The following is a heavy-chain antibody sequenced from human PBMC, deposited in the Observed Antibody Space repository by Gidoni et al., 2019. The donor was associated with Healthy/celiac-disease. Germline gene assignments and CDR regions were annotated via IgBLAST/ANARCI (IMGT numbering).Heavy chain of an antibody. J-gene: IGHJ5*02. D-gene: IGHD5-12*01. V-gene: IGHV1-69*04. CDR2: IIPILGIA. CDR1: GGTFSSYA. Sequence: QVQLVQSGAEVKKPGSSVKVSCKASGGTFSSYAISWVRQAPGQGLEWMGRIIPILGIANYAQKFQGRVTITADKSTSTAYMELSSLRSEDTAVYYCARDLYSGYDYDNWFDPWGQGTLVTVSS. CDR3: ARDLYSGYDYDNWFDP.